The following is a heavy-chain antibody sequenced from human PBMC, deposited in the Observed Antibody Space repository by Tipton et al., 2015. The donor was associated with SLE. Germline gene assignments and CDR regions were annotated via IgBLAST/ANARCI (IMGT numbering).Heavy chain of an antibody. J-gene: IGHJ6*02. CDR2: IYYSGST. V-gene: IGHV4-59*01. Sequence: TLSLTCTVSGGSISSYYWSWIRQPPGKGLEWIGYIYYSGSTNYNPSLKSRVTISVDTSKNQFSLKLSSVTAADTAVYYCARGGGATGGMDVWGQGTTVTVSS. CDR3: ARGGGATGGMDV. D-gene: IGHD1-26*01. CDR1: GGSISSYY.